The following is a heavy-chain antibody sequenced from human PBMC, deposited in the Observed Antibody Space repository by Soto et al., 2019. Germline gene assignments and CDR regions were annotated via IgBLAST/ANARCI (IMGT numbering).Heavy chain of an antibody. V-gene: IGHV3-66*04. D-gene: IGHD2-8*01. CDR2: IYSGGST. CDR3: ARLGLYATEDY. J-gene: IGHJ4*02. Sequence: GGSLRLSCAASGFTVSSNYMSWVRQAPGKGLEWVSVIYSGGSTYYADSVKGRFTISRDNSKNTLYLQMNSLRAEDTAVYYCARLGLYATEDYWGQGTLVTVSS. CDR1: GFTVSSNY.